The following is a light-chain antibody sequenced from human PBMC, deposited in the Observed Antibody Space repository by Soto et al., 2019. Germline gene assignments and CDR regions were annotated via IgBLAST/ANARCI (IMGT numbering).Light chain of an antibody. CDR1: SIDVGGYNF. V-gene: IGLV2-11*01. CDR2: DVN. J-gene: IGLJ1*01. CDR3: CSYAGTYSHYV. Sequence: QAALTQRRLVFWAPGQSVPISFTGTSIDVGGYNFVSWYQQHPGKATKLMIYDVNKRPSGVPGRFSGSKSGNTASLTSSGLQAEDEADYYCCSYAGTYSHYVFGTETKVAVL.